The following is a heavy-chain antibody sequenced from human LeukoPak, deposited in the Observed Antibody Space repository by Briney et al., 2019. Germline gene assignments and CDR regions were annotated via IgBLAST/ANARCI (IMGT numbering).Heavy chain of an antibody. V-gene: IGHV1-69*13. CDR3: ARETDDCGDERPFDY. CDR2: IIPIFGTA. D-gene: IGHD4-17*01. CDR1: GGTFSSYA. J-gene: IGHJ4*02. Sequence: ASVKVSCKASGGTFSSYAISWVRQAPGQGLEWMGGIIPIFGTANYAQKFQGRVTITADESTSTAYMELSSLGSEDTAVYYRARETDDCGDERPFDYWGQGTLVTVSS.